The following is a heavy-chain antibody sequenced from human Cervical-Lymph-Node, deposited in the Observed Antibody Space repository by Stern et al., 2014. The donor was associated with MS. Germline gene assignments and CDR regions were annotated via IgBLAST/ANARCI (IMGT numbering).Heavy chain of an antibody. CDR3: ARDRGSGGSRDAFDV. V-gene: IGHV4-61*01. CDR2: MYHSGST. J-gene: IGHJ3*01. D-gene: IGHD2-15*01. Sequence: QLQLQESGPRVVKSSETLSLTCNVSGDSVLSTTSYWSWIRQPPGQGLEWIGYMYHSGSTTYNPSLKSRVTISLDLSKNQFSLRLNSMIAADTAVYYCARDRGSGGSRDAFDVWGQGTMVIVSS. CDR1: GDSVLSTTSY.